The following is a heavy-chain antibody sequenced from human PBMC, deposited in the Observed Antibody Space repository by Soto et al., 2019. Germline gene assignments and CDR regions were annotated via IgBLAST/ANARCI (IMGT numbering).Heavy chain of an antibody. J-gene: IGHJ5*02. V-gene: IGHV3-53*01. Sequence: GGSLRLSCAASGFTVSSYYMSWVRQAPGKGLEWVSVLYGAGTTYYADSVKGRFTISRDNSKNTLYLQMNNLRAEDTAVYYCARGATRDNMMESPWGQGTLVTVSS. CDR3: ARGATRDNMMESP. CDR2: LYGAGTT. CDR1: GFTVSSYY. D-gene: IGHD3-16*01.